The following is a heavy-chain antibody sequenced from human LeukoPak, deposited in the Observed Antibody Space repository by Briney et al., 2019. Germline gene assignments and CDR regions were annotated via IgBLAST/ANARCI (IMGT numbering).Heavy chain of an antibody. D-gene: IGHD3-22*01. Sequence: SQTLSLTSAISGDTVSGNSAAWNWIRQSPSRGLEWLGRIYYRSESYNDYAVSVKSRITINPDTSKNQFSLQLNSVTPEDTALYYCARDFSPEYYYDSSGYFDYWGQGTLVTVSS. CDR3: ARDFSPEYYYDSSGYFDY. CDR2: IYYRSESYN. J-gene: IGHJ4*02. CDR1: GDTVSGNSAA. V-gene: IGHV6-1*01.